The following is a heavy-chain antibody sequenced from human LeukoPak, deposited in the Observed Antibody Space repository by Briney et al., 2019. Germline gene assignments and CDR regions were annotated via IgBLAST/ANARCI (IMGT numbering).Heavy chain of an antibody. CDR1: GGSISTYY. Sequence: SETLSLTCTVSGGSISTYYWTWIRQPPGKGLEWIGYIYYTGSSNYNPSLKSRVTISVDTSKNQFSLRLNSVTAADTAVYYCARLSFDWLSPPTPPYYYYYMDVWGKGTTVTISS. CDR2: IYYTGSS. CDR3: ARLSFDWLSPPTPPYYYYYMDV. V-gene: IGHV4-59*12. J-gene: IGHJ6*03. D-gene: IGHD3-9*01.